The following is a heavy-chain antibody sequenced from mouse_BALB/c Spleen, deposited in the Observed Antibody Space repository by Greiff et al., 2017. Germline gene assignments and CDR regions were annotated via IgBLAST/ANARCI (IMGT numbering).Heavy chain of an antibody. J-gene: IGHJ2*01. CDR2: IWAGGSS. V-gene: IGHV2-9*02. Sequence: VMLVESGPGLVAPSQSLSITCTVSGFSLTSYGVPWVRQPPGKGLEWLGVIWAGGSSNYYSAPISRLSISKDNSKSQVFLKMNSLQTDDTAMYYCARDSRTVYFDYWGQGTTLTVSS. CDR1: GFSLTSYG. D-gene: IGHD4-1*01. CDR3: ARDSRTVYFDY.